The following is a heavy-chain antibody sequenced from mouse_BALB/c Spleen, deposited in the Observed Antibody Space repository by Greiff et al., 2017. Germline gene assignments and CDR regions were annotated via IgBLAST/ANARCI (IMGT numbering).Heavy chain of an antibody. Sequence: VQLQQSGAELVRPGSSVKISCKASGYAFSSYWMNWVKQRPGQGLEWIGQIYPGDGDTNYNGKFKGKATLTADKSSSTAYMQLSSLTSEDSAVYFCAREDGNYIGWYFDVWGAGTTVTVSS. CDR3: AREDGNYIGWYFDV. CDR1: GYAFSSYW. CDR2: IYPGDGDT. V-gene: IGHV1-80*01. J-gene: IGHJ1*01. D-gene: IGHD2-1*01.